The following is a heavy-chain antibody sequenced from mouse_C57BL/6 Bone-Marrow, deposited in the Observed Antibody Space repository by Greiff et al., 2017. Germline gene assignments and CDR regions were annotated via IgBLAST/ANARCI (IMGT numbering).Heavy chain of an antibody. J-gene: IGHJ1*03. V-gene: IGHV1-7*01. CDR3: ASEDLLSHWYFDV. Sequence: QVQLKQSGAELAKPGASVKLSCKASGYTFTSYWMPWVKQRPGQGLEWIGYINPSSGYTKYNQKFKDKATLTADKSSSTAYMQLSSLTYEDSAVYDWASEDLLSHWYFDVWGTGTTVTVAS. CDR1: GYTFTSYW. D-gene: IGHD1-1*01. CDR2: INPSSGYT.